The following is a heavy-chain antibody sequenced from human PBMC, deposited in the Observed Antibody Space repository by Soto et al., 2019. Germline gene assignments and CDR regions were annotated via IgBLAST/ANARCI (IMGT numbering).Heavy chain of an antibody. CDR1: GGSFSGYY. J-gene: IGHJ4*02. V-gene: IGHV4-34*01. D-gene: IGHD3-10*01. Sequence: QVQLQQWGAGLLKPSETLSLTCAVYGGSFSGYYWSWIRQPPGKGLEWIGEINHSGSTNYNPSLKIRVTISVDTSKNQFSLKLSSVTVADTAVYYCARGRSVTGRLDYWGQGTLVTVSS. CDR2: INHSGST. CDR3: ARGRSVTGRLDY.